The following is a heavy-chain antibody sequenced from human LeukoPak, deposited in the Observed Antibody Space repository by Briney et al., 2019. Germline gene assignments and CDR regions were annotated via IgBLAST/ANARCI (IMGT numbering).Heavy chain of an antibody. J-gene: IGHJ4*02. CDR2: TSGNGAKT. D-gene: IGHD5-12*01. Sequence: GGSLRLPCAASGFAFSTYGMSWVRQAPGKGLEWVSATSGNGAKTYYADSVKGRFTISRDNSKNTLFLQMNSLRVEDTAIYYCAKDLRYSFDHWGRGTLVTVSS. V-gene: IGHV3-23*01. CDR1: GFAFSTYG. CDR3: AKDLRYSFDH.